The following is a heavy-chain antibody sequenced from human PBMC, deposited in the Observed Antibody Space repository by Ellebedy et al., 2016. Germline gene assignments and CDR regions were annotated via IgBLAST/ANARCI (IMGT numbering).Heavy chain of an antibody. CDR2: INPNSGGT. Sequence: ASVKVSXXASGYTFTGYYIHWVRQAPGQGLEWMGWINPNSGGTNYAQKFQDRVTMTRDTSISTAYMELSSLRSDDTAVYYCARAGRIAVAGIPYYWGQGTLVTVSS. D-gene: IGHD6-19*01. J-gene: IGHJ4*02. V-gene: IGHV1-2*02. CDR3: ARAGRIAVAGIPYY. CDR1: GYTFTGYY.